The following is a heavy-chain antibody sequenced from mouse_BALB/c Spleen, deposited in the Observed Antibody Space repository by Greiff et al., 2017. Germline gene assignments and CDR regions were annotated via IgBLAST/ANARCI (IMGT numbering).Heavy chain of an antibody. V-gene: IGHV5-6*01. CDR1: GFAFSSYG. CDR2: ISSGGSYT. D-gene: IGHD1-1*01. Sequence: EVKLMESGGDLVKPGGSLKLSCAASGFAFSSYGMSWVRQTPDKRLAWVATISSGGSYTYYPDSVKGRFTISRDNAKNTLYLQMSSLKSEDTAMYYCAREGATVCLDYWGQGTSVTVSS. CDR3: AREGATVCLDY. J-gene: IGHJ4*01.